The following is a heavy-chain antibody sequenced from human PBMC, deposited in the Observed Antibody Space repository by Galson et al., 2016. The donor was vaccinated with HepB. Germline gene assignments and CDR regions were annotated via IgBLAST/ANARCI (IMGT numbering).Heavy chain of an antibody. CDR3: ASGTGAYVQ. D-gene: IGHD5-12*01. J-gene: IGHJ4*02. CDR1: WDSVSRNTAA. Sequence: CAIPWDSVSRNTAAWNWIRQSPSRGLEWLGRTYYRSKWSSDYAVSMKSRITINADTSMNQFSLQLNSVTPEDTAVYYCASGTGAYVQWGQGTLVTVSS. CDR2: TYYRSKWSS. V-gene: IGHV6-1*01.